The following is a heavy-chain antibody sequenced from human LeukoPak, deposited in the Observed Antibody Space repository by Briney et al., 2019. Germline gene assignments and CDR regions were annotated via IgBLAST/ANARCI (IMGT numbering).Heavy chain of an antibody. D-gene: IGHD3-10*01. CDR1: GGSISSYY. CDR2: IYYSGST. Sequence: PSETLSLTCTVSGGSISSYYWSWIRQPPGKGLEWIGYIYYSGSTNYNPSPKSRVTISVDTSKNQSSLKLSSVTAADTAVYYCARAQLLWFGGPYDYWGQGTLVTVSS. J-gene: IGHJ4*02. CDR3: ARAQLLWFGGPYDY. V-gene: IGHV4-59*01.